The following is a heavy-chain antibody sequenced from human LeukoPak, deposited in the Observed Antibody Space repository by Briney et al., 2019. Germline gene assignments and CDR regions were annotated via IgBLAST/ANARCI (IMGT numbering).Heavy chain of an antibody. CDR2: IYYSGST. Sequence: SETLSLTCTVSGGSISGYYWSWIRQPPGKGLEWIGSIYYSGSTYYNPSLKSRVTISVDTSKNQFSLKLSSVTAADTAVYYCARDRPGGSTLDYWGQGTLVTVSS. V-gene: IGHV4-39*07. CDR1: GGSISGYY. CDR3: ARDRPGGSTLDY. D-gene: IGHD2-15*01. J-gene: IGHJ4*02.